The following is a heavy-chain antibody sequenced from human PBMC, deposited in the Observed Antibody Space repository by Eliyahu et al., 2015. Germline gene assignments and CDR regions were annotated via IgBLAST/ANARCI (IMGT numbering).Heavy chain of an antibody. Sequence: EVQLLESGGGLVQPGGSLXLSCAAPGFTFSSYAMSWVRQAPGKGVEWVSAISGSGGSTYYADSVKGRFTISRDNSKNTLYLQMNSLRAEDTAVYYCAKSMRAYYYYGMDVWGQGTTVTVSS. J-gene: IGHJ6*02. D-gene: IGHD2-21*01. V-gene: IGHV3-23*01. CDR2: ISGSGGST. CDR1: GFTFSSYA. CDR3: AKSMRAYYYYGMDV.